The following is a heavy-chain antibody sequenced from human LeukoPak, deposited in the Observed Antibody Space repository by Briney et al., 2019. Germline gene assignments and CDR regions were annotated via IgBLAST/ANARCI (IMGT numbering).Heavy chain of an antibody. Sequence: GGSLRLSCAASGFNFKDYYMTWIRQPPGKGLEWVSYISREGGTIYEADSVKGRFTISRDSAKNSLYLQMDSLRVEDSAIYYCARNSFQWLPGAANRYFYYMDVWGKGTTVTDSS. CDR2: ISREGGTI. J-gene: IGHJ6*03. D-gene: IGHD6-19*01. CDR1: GFNFKDYY. CDR3: ARNSFQWLPGAANRYFYYMDV. V-gene: IGHV3-11*04.